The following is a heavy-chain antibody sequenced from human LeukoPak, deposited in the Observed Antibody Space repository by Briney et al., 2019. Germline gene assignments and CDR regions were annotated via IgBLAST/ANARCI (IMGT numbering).Heavy chain of an antibody. CDR1: GFTFSDYY. CDR2: ISSSGSTI. J-gene: IGHJ6*04. V-gene: IGHV3-11*04. Sequence: GGSLRLSCAASGFTFSDYYMSWIRQAPGKGLQCISYISSSGSTIYYADSVKGRFTISRDNAKNSLYLQMNSLRAEDTAVYYCAELGITMIGGVWGKGTTVTISS. D-gene: IGHD3-10*02. CDR3: AELGITMIGGV.